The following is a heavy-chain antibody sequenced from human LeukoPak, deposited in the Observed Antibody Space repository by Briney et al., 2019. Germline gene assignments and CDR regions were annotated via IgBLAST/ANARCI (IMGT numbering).Heavy chain of an antibody. Sequence: PGGSLRLSCTASGFTFSSNWMNWVRQAPGKGLEWVANINQNGREKYYVDSVRGRFTISRDNAKNSLYLQMNSLRAEDTAVYYCATSTPGLDNWGQGTLVTVSS. CDR3: ATSTPGLDN. CDR1: GFTFSSNW. V-gene: IGHV3-7*02. CDR2: INQNGREK. J-gene: IGHJ4*02. D-gene: IGHD2-8*02.